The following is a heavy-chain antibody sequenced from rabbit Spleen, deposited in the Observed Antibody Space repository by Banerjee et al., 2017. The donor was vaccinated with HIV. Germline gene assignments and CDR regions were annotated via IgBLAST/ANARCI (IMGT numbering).Heavy chain of an antibody. J-gene: IGHJ4*01. CDR3: ARDLIAAIGWNFNL. D-gene: IGHD1-1*01. V-gene: IGHV1S45*01. Sequence: LEESGGGLVQPEGSLALTCKASGFSFSYSYWMWWVRQAPGKGLEWIACINMFTAKSVYASWAKGRFIMSRPSSTTVTLQMTSLTVADTATYFCARDLIAAIGWNFNLWGQGTLVTVS. CDR2: INMFTAKS. CDR1: GFSFSYSYW.